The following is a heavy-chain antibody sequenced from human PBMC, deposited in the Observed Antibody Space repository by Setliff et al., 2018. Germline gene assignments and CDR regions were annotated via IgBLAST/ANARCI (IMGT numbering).Heavy chain of an antibody. CDR1: GGSISSAPYY. CDR3: ARTSTGRYFDL. J-gene: IGHJ2*01. CDR2: IYTSWSS. V-gene: IGHV4-61*09. Sequence: SETLSLTCTVSGGSISSAPYYWGWIRQPAGKGPEWIGHIYTSWSSNYNPSLKSRVTMSIDTSKNQFSLNLSSVTAADTAVYYCARTSTGRYFDLWGRGTLVTVSS. D-gene: IGHD2-2*01.